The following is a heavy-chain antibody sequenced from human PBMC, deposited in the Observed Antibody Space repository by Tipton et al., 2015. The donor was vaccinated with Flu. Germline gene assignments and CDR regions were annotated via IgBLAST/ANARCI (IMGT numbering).Heavy chain of an antibody. Sequence: TLSLTCAVYGGSFSGYYWSWIRQPPGKGLEWIGEINHSGSTNYNPSLKSRVTISVDTSKNQFSLKLSSVTAADTAVYYCATCLYCSSTESGIYYMDVWGKGTTVTVSS. CDR1: GGSFSGYY. CDR2: INHSGST. D-gene: IGHD2-2*01. V-gene: IGHV4-34*01. J-gene: IGHJ6*03. CDR3: ATCLYCSSTESGIYYMDV.